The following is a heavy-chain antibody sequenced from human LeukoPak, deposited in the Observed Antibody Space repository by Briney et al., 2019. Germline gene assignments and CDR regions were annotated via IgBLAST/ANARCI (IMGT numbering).Heavy chain of an antibody. Sequence: ASVKVSCKASGYTFTSYYMHWVRQAPGQGLEWMGIINPSGGSTSYAQKFQGRVTMTRDTSTSTVYMELSSLRSEDTAVYYCARVIRDGSWTLDYYGMDVWGQGTTVTVSS. V-gene: IGHV1-46*01. CDR2: INPSGGST. CDR1: GYTFTSYY. CDR3: ARVIRDGSWTLDYYGMDV. J-gene: IGHJ6*02. D-gene: IGHD6-13*01.